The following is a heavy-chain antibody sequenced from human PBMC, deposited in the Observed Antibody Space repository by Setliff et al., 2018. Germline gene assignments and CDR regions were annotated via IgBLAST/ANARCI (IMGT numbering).Heavy chain of an antibody. J-gene: IGHJ4*02. Sequence: VASVKVSCKASGYTFTSYGITWVRQAPGQGLEWMGWISAKNGDTNYAQKLQGRVTMTTDTSTSTAYMELRSLRSDDTAVYYCARGGGITFIVAPKSAGVDFWGQGALVTVSS. D-gene: IGHD3-22*01. CDR3: ARGGGITFIVAPKSAGVDF. V-gene: IGHV1-18*01. CDR2: ISAKNGDT. CDR1: GYTFTSYG.